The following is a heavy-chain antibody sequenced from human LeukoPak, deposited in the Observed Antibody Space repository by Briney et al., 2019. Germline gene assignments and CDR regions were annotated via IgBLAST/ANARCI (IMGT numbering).Heavy chain of an antibody. Sequence: PSGTLSLTCAVSGGSISSSNWWSWVRQPPGKGLEWIGEIYHSGSTYYNPSLKSRVTISVDRSKNQFSLKLSSVTAADTAVYYCARARYYYDSSGYYYYYGMDVWGQGTTVTVSS. D-gene: IGHD3-22*01. CDR1: GGSISSSNW. V-gene: IGHV4-4*02. CDR3: ARARYYYDSSGYYYYYGMDV. J-gene: IGHJ6*02. CDR2: IYHSGST.